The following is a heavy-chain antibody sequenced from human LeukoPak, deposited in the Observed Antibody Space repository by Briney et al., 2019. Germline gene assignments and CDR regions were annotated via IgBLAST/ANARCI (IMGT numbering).Heavy chain of an antibody. CDR3: AKSGGGSYS. J-gene: IGHJ5*02. CDR1: GFTFSNYG. V-gene: IGHV3-23*01. D-gene: IGHD3-10*01. CDR2: ISGSGGST. Sequence: GGSLRLSCAASGFTFSNYGMSWVRQAPGRGLEWVSSISGSGGSTHYVDSVKGRFTISRDNSKNTLYLQMNSLRAEGTAVYYRAKSGGGSYSWGQGTLVTVSS.